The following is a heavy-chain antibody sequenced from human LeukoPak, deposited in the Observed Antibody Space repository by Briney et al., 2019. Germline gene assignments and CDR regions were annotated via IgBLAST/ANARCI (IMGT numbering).Heavy chain of an antibody. CDR3: ARGGGDGYNRGVDP. D-gene: IGHD5-24*01. J-gene: IGHJ5*02. CDR2: ISSSSSYI. CDR1: S. V-gene: IGHV3-21*01. Sequence: SMXXXXXXXGKXLXWVSSISSSSSYIYYADSVKGRFTISRDNAKNSLYMQMNSLRAEDTAVYYCARGGGDGYNRGVDPWGQGTLVTVSS.